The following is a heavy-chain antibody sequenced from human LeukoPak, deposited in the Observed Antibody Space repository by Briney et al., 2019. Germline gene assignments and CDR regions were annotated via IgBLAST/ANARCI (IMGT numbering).Heavy chain of an antibody. CDR1: GGSISNYY. CDR3: ARDQGGSSGSFDY. D-gene: IGHD3-22*01. CDR2: VYYSGST. J-gene: IGHJ4*02. Sequence: PSETLSLTCTVSGGSISNYYWSWIRQPPGKGLEWIGYVYYSGSTNYNPSLKSRVTISVDTSKNQFSLKLSSVTAADTAVYYCARDQGGSSGSFDYWGQGTLVTVSS. V-gene: IGHV4-59*01.